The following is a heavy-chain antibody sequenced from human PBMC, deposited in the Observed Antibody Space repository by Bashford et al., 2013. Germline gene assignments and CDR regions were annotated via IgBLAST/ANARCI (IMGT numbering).Heavy chain of an antibody. CDR3: ARDPTVAGTPYYFDS. Sequence: VASVKVSCKASGYTFTDYFVHWVRQAPGQGLEWMGWIDPNSGATKYEQTFQGRVTVTTDTSINTAYLELRRLSSDDTAVYFCARDPTVAGTPYYFDSWGQGTLVTVSS. V-gene: IGHV1-2*02. D-gene: IGHD6-19*01. CDR2: IDPNSGAT. J-gene: IGHJ4*02. CDR1: GYTFTDYF.